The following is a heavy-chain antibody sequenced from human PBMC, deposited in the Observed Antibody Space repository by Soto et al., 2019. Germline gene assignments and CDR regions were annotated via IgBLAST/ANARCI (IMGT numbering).Heavy chain of an antibody. CDR3: AKADSGERAFDY. V-gene: IGHV3-30*18. Sequence: GGSLRLSCAASGFTFSSYGMHWVRQAPGKGLEWVAVISYDGSNKYYADSVKGRFTISRDNSKNTLYLQMNSLRAEDTAVYYCAKADSGERAFDYWGQGTLVTVSS. J-gene: IGHJ4*02. CDR2: ISYDGSNK. D-gene: IGHD4-17*01. CDR1: GFTFSSYG.